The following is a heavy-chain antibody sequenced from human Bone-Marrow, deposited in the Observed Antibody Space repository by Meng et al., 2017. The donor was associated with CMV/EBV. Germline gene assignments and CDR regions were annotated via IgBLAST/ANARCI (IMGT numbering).Heavy chain of an antibody. D-gene: IGHD6-13*01. V-gene: IGHV1-2*02. J-gene: IGHJ6*02. CDR3: AREGRSSSPPSLYAMDV. CDR2: INPNSGGT. CDR1: GYTFTGYY. Sequence: ASVKVSCKASGYTFTGYYMHWVRQAPGQGLEWMGWINPNSGGTNYAQKFQGRVTMTRDTSISTAYMELSGLRSEDTAVYYCAREGRSSSPPSLYAMDVWGQGTTVTVSS.